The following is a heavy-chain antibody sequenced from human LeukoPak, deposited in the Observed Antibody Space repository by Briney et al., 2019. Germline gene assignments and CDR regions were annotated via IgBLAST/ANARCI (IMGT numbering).Heavy chain of an antibody. CDR3: AREVSGYDGGFDY. CDR2: ISSSSSYI. CDR1: GFTFSSYS. D-gene: IGHD5-12*01. V-gene: IGHV3-21*01. Sequence: GGSLRLSCAASGFTFSSYSMNWVRQAPGKGLGWVSSISSSSSYIYYADSVKGRFTISRDNAKNSLYLQMNSLRAEDTAVYYCAREVSGYDGGFDYWGQGTLVTVSS. J-gene: IGHJ4*02.